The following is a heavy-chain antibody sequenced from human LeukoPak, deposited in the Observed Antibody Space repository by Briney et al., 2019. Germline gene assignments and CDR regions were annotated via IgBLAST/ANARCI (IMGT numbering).Heavy chain of an antibody. D-gene: IGHD5-18*01. CDR2: ISGYGDTT. J-gene: IGHJ4*02. CDR3: AKDRNRGYSYGSPLN. V-gene: IGHV3-23*01. CDR1: GFTFSSFA. Sequence: GGSLRLSCSASGFTFSSFAMNWVRQAPGKGLEWVSIISGYGDTTYYTDSVRGRFTISRDNSKNTLYLQMNSLRAEDTAIYYCAKDRNRGYSYGSPLNWGQGTLVTVSS.